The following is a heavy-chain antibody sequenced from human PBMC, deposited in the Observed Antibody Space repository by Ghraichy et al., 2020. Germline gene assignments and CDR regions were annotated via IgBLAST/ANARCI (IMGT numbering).Heavy chain of an antibody. D-gene: IGHD6-13*01. Sequence: LSLTCAASGFTFSTYWMSWVRQAPGKGLEWVANIKDDGSERYYVDSVKGRFTISRDNAKSSLYLQMNSLRGEDTAVYYCARDPAAWDHWGQGTLVTVSS. CDR3: ARDPAAWDH. J-gene: IGHJ4*02. CDR2: IKDDGSER. CDR1: GFTFSTYW. V-gene: IGHV3-7*01.